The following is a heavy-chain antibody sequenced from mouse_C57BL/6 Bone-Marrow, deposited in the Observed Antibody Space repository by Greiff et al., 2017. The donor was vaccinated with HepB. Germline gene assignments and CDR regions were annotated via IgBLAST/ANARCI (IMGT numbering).Heavy chain of an antibody. J-gene: IGHJ3*01. CDR1: GFTFTDYY. CDR3: ARLTGTTFAY. V-gene: IGHV7-3*01. D-gene: IGHD4-1*01. CDR2: IRNKANGYTT. Sequence: EVKVVESGGGLVQPGGSLSLSCAASGFTFTDYYMSWVRQPPGKALEWLGFIRNKANGYTTEYSASVKGRFTISRDNSQSILYLQMNALRAEDSATYYCARLTGTTFAYWGQGTLVTVSA.